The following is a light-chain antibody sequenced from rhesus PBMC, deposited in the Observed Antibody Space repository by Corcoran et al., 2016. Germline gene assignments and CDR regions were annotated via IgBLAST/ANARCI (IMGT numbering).Light chain of an antibody. CDR1: ENVNNY. J-gene: IGKJ4*01. CDR3: QHNYGTPLT. Sequence: DIQMSQSPSSLSASVGDRVTITCRTSENVNNYLNWYQQKPGKAPKLLIYKASTLQSGVPSRFSGSVSGTGYTFTISSLQSEDIATCYCQHNYGTPLTFGGGTKVEIK. V-gene: IGKV1-74*01. CDR2: KAS.